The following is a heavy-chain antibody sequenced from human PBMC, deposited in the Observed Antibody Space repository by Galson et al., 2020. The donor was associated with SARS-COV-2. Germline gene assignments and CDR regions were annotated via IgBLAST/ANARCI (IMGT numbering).Heavy chain of an antibody. D-gene: IGHD3-10*01. CDR2: ISYDGSNT. V-gene: IGHV3-30*18. Sequence: GESLKNSCAASGFTFSSYGMHWVRQDPGKGLEWVAVISYDGSNTYYADSVKGRFTISRDNSKNTLYLQMNSRRAEDTAVYYCAKDRVRGVMISYYYYGMDVWGQGTTVTVSS. J-gene: IGHJ6*02. CDR3: AKDRVRGVMISYYYYGMDV. CDR1: GFTFSSYG.